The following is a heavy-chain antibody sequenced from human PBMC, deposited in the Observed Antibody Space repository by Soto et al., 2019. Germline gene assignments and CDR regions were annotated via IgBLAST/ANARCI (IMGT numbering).Heavy chain of an antibody. D-gene: IGHD6-13*01. CDR2: IKQDGSEK. CDR3: ARVAAAPRGVDY. CDR1: GFTFSSYW. V-gene: IGHV3-7*01. Sequence: EVQLVESGGGLVQPGGSLRLSCAASGFTFSSYWMSWVRQAPGKGLEWVANIKQDGSEKYYVESVKGRFTISRDNAKNSLCLQMNSLRAGDTAVYYCARVAAAPRGVDYWGQGTLVTVSS. J-gene: IGHJ4*02.